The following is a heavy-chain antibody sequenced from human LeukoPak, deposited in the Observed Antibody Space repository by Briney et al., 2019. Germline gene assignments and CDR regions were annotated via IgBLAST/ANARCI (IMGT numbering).Heavy chain of an antibody. D-gene: IGHD5-24*01. V-gene: IGHV3-23*01. CDR3: ARDDLEGAFDI. J-gene: IGHJ3*02. CDR1: GFTFSHSA. CDR2: ISGGDIST. Sequence: GGSLRLSCAASGFTFSHSAMSWVRQAPGKGLEWVSNISGGDISTYYADSVKGRFTISRDNAKNSLYLQMNSLRAEDTALYYCARDDLEGAFDIWGQGTMVTVSS.